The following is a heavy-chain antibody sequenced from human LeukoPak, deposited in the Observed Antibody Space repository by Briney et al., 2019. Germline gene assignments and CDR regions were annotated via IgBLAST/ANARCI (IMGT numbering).Heavy chain of an antibody. V-gene: IGHV1-2*02. Sequence: ASVKVSCKASGYTFTGYYMHWVRQAPGQGLEWMGWINPNSGGTNYAQKFQGRVTITRDTSISTAYMELSRLRSDDTAVYYCARAGYVPTYYGSGSYILGYWGQGTLVTVSS. J-gene: IGHJ4*02. CDR1: GYTFTGYY. D-gene: IGHD3-10*01. CDR3: ARAGYVPTYYGSGSYILGY. CDR2: INPNSGGT.